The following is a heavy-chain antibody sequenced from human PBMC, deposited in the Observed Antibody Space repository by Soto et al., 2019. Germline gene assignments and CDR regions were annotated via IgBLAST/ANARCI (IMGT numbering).Heavy chain of an antibody. CDR3: AKDLGWGKPYYYHAMDV. V-gene: IGHV3-30*18. CDR2: ISYDGSNK. Sequence: PGGSLRLSCADSGFIFSRYSIHWVRQAPDKGLERVAVISYDGSNKYYAESVKGRLISSRDKSENTLYLQMNSLRAEDTAVYYCAKDLGWGKPYYYHAMDVWGQGTTGTVSS. D-gene: IGHD3-16*01. CDR1: GFIFSRYS. J-gene: IGHJ6*02.